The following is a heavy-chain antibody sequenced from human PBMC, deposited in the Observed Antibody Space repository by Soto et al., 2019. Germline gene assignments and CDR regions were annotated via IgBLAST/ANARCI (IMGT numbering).Heavy chain of an antibody. J-gene: IGHJ5*02. V-gene: IGHV1-69*01. CDR2: LIPIFGTA. D-gene: IGHD6-19*01. CDR1: GGTFSSYA. CDR3: ARDVRKSSGWTLTNWFDP. Sequence: QVQLVQSGAEVKKPGSSVKVSCKASGGTFSSYAISWVRQAPGQGLEWMGGLIPIFGTANYAQKFQGRVTITADESTSTAYMELSSLRSEDTAVYYCARDVRKSSGWTLTNWFDPWGQGTLVTVSS.